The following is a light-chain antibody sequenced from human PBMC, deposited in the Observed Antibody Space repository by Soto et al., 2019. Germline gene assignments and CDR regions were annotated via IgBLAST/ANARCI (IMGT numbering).Light chain of an antibody. Sequence: DIQMTQSPSSLSASVGDRVTITCRAGQFISKYLNWYQQKPGKAPKLLIFGAFNLEGGVPSRFSGSGSGTEFPLTISGLLPDDFATYLCQQTYTAVSFGPGTTVEI. CDR1: QFISKY. V-gene: IGKV1-39*01. CDR2: GAF. CDR3: QQTYTAVS. J-gene: IGKJ3*01.